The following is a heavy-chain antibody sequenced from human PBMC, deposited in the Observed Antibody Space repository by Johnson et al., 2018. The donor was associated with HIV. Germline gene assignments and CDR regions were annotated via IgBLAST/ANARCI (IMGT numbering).Heavy chain of an antibody. D-gene: IGHD6-13*01. V-gene: IGHV3-7*03. J-gene: IGHJ3*02. CDR3: VNTYSGSWYDAFDI. Sequence: VQLVESGGGVVRPGGSLRLSCVDSEIIFRNYWMSWVRQAPGKGLEWVANIKQDASEKNYVDSVKGRFTISRDNAKNSLYLQMNSLRAEDTAVYYCVNTYSGSWYDAFDIWGQGTLVTVSS. CDR1: EIIFRNYW. CDR2: IKQDASEK.